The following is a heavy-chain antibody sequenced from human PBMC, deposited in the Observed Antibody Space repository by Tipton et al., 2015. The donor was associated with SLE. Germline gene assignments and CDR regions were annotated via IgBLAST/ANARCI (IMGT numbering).Heavy chain of an antibody. J-gene: IGHJ5*02. CDR3: ARVFSVTRTYWFDP. CDR2: ISPSSGDT. CDR1: HYTFNNFG. Sequence: QLVQSGAEVKKPGASVKVSCKTSHYTFNNFGIYWVRQAPGQGLQWVGWISPSSGDTKYAQTLQDRVTLTTDTSTSTAYMELKSLKSDDSAIYYCARVFSVTRTYWFDPWGQGTPVTVSS. D-gene: IGHD4-17*01. V-gene: IGHV1-18*01.